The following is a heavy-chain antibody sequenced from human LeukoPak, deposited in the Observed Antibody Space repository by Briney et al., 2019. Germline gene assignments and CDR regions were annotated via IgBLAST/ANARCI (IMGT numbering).Heavy chain of an antibody. CDR3: TPGHYSSL. CDR2: IQSKADGGAT. D-gene: IGHD6-13*01. V-gene: IGHV3-15*01. CDR1: GFTFSNAW. Sequence: GGSLRLSCAASGFTFSNAWMSCVRQAPGKGLEWVGRIQSKADGGATDYGAPVKGRFTISRDDSKNTLYLQMDSLKTDDTAVYYCTPGHYSSLCGQGTLVTVSS. J-gene: IGHJ4*02.